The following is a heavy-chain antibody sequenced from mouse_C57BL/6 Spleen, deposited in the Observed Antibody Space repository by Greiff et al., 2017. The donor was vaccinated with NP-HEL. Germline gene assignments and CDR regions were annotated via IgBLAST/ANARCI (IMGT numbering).Heavy chain of an antibody. CDR2: IHPNSGST. Sequence: QVQLQQPGAELVKPGASVKLSCKASGYTFTSYWMHWVKQRPGQGLEWIGMIHPNSGSTNYNEKFKSKATLTVDKSSSTAYMQLSSLTSEDSAVYYCARWYYGSSYEGDAMDYWGQGTSVTVSS. D-gene: IGHD1-1*01. CDR1: GYTFTSYW. CDR3: ARWYYGSSYEGDAMDY. J-gene: IGHJ4*01. V-gene: IGHV1-64*01.